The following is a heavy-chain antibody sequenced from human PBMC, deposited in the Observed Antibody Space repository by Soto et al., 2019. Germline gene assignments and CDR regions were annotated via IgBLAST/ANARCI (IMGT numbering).Heavy chain of an antibody. Sequence: PGGSLRLSCAASGFTFSDYYMSWIRQAPGKGLEWVSYISSSNSYTNYADSVKGRFTISRDNAKNSLYLQMNSLRAEDTAVYYCARDADILTGSDAFDIWGQGTMVT. CDR1: GFTFSDYY. D-gene: IGHD3-9*01. CDR2: ISSSNSYT. V-gene: IGHV3-11*05. J-gene: IGHJ3*02. CDR3: ARDADILTGSDAFDI.